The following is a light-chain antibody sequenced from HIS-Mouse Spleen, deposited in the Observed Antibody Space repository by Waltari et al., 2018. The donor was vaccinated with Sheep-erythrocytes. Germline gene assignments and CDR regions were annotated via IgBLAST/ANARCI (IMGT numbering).Light chain of an antibody. CDR3: QAWDSSIYV. J-gene: IGLJ1*01. V-gene: IGLV3-1*01. CDR2: QDS. Sequence: SYELTQPPPVSVSPGQTASIPCPGDKLGDKYACWYQQKPGQSPVLVIYQDSKRPSGIPERFSGSNSGNTATLTISGTQAMDEADYYCQAWDSSIYVFGTGTKVTVL. CDR1: KLGDKY.